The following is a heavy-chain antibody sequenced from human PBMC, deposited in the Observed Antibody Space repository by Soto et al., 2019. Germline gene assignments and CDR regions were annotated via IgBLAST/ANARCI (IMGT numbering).Heavy chain of an antibody. CDR3: ARGNHRWLPLWYFDL. J-gene: IGHJ2*01. D-gene: IGHD5-12*01. V-gene: IGHV1-69*12. Sequence: QVQLVQSGAEVKKPGSSVTVSCKASGGTFSSYTISWVRQAPGQGLEWMGGIIPIFGTANYAQKFQGRVTLTADESTSTAYMELSSLRSEDTAVYFCARGNHRWLPLWYFDLWGRGTLVTVSS. CDR2: IIPIFGTA. CDR1: GGTFSSYT.